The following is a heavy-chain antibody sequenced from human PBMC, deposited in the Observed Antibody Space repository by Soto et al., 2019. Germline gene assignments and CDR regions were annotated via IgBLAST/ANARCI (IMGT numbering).Heavy chain of an antibody. D-gene: IGHD6-19*01. CDR3: ARAWQYSSGFFDY. Sequence: SETLSLTCSVSGCSLSNYFWSWIRQSPGKGLEWIGYIYSSGRTDYNPSLKSRVTISVDTSKNQFSLKLSSVTAADTAVYYCARAWQYSSGFFDYWGQGTLVTVSS. J-gene: IGHJ4*02. V-gene: IGHV4-59*01. CDR2: IYSSGRT. CDR1: GCSLSNYF.